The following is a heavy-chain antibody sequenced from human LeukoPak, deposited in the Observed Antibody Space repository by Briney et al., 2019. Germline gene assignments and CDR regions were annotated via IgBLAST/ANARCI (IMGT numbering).Heavy chain of an antibody. V-gene: IGHV4-61*02. Sequence: SQTLSLTCTVSGGSISSDNHYWSWIRQPAGKGLEWIGRIYSSGSTNYNPSLKSRVTISVDTSKNQFSLKLRSVTAADTAVYYCARVRYSNYVSSDYWGQGTLVTVSS. D-gene: IGHD4-11*01. CDR2: IYSSGST. J-gene: IGHJ4*02. CDR3: ARVRYSNYVSSDY. CDR1: GGSISSDNHY.